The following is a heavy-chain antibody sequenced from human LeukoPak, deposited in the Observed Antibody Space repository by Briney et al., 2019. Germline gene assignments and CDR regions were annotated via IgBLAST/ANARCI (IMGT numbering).Heavy chain of an antibody. CDR3: ARLVTGYSSGWPEPFDY. J-gene: IGHJ4*02. Sequence: SVKVSCKASGGTFSSYTISWVRQAPGQGLEWMGGIIPIFGTANYAQKFQGRVTITADESTSTAYMELSSLRSEDTAVYYCARLVTGYSSGWPEPFDYWGQGTLVTVSS. CDR1: GGTFSSYT. V-gene: IGHV1-69*13. CDR2: IIPIFGTA. D-gene: IGHD6-19*01.